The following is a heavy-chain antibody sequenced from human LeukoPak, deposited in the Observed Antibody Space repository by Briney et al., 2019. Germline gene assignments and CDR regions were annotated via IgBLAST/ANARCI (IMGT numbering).Heavy chain of an antibody. V-gene: IGHV1-69*01. CDR1: GGTFSSYA. CDR3: ARDYPNLGELLNWFDP. Sequence: ASVTVSCKASGGTFSSYAISWVRQAPGQGLEWMGGIIPIFGTANYAQKFQGRVTITADESTSTAYMELSSLRSEDTAVYYCARDYPNLGELLNWFDPWGQGTLVTVSS. D-gene: IGHD3-16*01. J-gene: IGHJ5*02. CDR2: IIPIFGTA.